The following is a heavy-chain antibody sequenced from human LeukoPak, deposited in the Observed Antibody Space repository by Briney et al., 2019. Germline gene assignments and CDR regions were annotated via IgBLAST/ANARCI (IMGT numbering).Heavy chain of an antibody. CDR2: ISSSSSYI. V-gene: IGHV3-21*01. Sequence: GGTLRLSCAASGFTFSSYGMSWVRQAPGKGLEWVSSISSSSSYIYYADSVKGRFTISRDNAKNSLYLQMNSLRAEDTAVYYCARGTSSWRGVDYWGQGTLVTVSS. D-gene: IGHD6-13*01. J-gene: IGHJ4*02. CDR3: ARGTSSWRGVDY. CDR1: GFTFSSYG.